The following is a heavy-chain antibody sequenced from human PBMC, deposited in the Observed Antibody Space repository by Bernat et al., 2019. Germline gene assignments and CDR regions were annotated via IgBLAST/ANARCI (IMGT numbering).Heavy chain of an antibody. CDR2: ISYDGSNK. Sequence: QVQLVESGGGVVQPGRSLRLSCAASGFTFSSYGMHWVRQAPGKGLEWVAVISYDGSNKYYADSVKGRFTISRDNSKNTLYLQMNSLRAEDTAVYYCAKATTPDYYYMDVWGKGTTVTVSS. V-gene: IGHV3-30*18. D-gene: IGHD4-11*01. J-gene: IGHJ6*03. CDR1: GFTFSSYG. CDR3: AKATTPDYYYMDV.